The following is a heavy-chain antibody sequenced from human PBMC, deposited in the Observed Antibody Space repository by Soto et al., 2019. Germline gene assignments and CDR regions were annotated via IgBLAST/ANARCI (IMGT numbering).Heavy chain of an antibody. CDR2: INHSGST. J-gene: IGHJ6*02. CDR3: ARAKITMVRGVIIGMDV. V-gene: IGHV4-34*09. Sequence: SETLSLTCAVYGGTFSGYYWSWIRQPPGKGLEWIGEINHSGSTNYNPSLKSRVTISVDTSKNQFSLKLSSVTAADTAVYYCARAKITMVRGVIIGMDVWGQGTTVTVSS. CDR1: GGTFSGYY. D-gene: IGHD3-10*01.